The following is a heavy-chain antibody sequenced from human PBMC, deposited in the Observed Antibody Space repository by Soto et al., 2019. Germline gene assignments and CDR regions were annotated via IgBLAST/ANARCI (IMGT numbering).Heavy chain of an antibody. V-gene: IGHV4-30-2*01. CDR1: GASISSGGYS. D-gene: IGHD3-16*01. J-gene: IGHJ6*02. Sequence: SETLSLTCAVSGASISSGGYSWSWIRQPPGKGLEWIGYIYHSGSTYYNPSLKSRVTISVDRSKNQFSLKLSSVTAADTAVYYCARAGWGSVWDSYSGMDAWGQETTLTISS. CDR3: ARAGWGSVWDSYSGMDA. CDR2: IYHSGST.